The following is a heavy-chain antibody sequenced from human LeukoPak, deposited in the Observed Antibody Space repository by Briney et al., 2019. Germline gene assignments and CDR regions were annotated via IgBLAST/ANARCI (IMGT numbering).Heavy chain of an antibody. J-gene: IGHJ4*02. Sequence: GGSLRLSCVASGFTFSDSWLSWVRQAPGKGLEWVAHTKPDGSERWYVGSVQGRFTISRDNAKNSLNLQMNSLRVEDTAVYYCVAWGHYTYWGQGILVTVSS. V-gene: IGHV3-7*01. CDR3: VAWGHYTY. CDR2: TKPDGSER. CDR1: GFTFSDSW. D-gene: IGHD2-2*02.